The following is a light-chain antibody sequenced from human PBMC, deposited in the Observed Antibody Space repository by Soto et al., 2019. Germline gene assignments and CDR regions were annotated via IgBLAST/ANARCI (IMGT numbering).Light chain of an antibody. V-gene: IGLV1-40*01. CDR1: SSNIGAGYD. J-gene: IGLJ3*02. CDR2: GNS. Sequence: QSVLTQPPSVSGAPGQRVTISCTGSSSNIGAGYDVHWYQQLPGPAPKLLIYGNSNRPSGVPDRFSGSKSGTSASRAITGLQAEDEADYYCQSYDSSLSGWVFGGGTKLTVL. CDR3: QSYDSSLSGWV.